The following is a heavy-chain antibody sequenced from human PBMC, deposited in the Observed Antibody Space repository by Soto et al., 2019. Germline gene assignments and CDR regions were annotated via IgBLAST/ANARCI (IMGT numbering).Heavy chain of an antibody. CDR1: GYTFTSYG. D-gene: IGHD3-9*01. J-gene: IGHJ2*01. CDR3: ARVVNHILTGSPWYFGL. V-gene: IGHV1-18*01. Sequence: QVQLVQSGAEVKKPGASVKVSCKASGYTFTSYGISWVRQAPGQGLEWMGWISAYNGNTNYAQKLQGRVTMTTDTSTSTAYMELRSLRSDDTAVYYCARVVNHILTGSPWYFGLWGRGTLVTVSS. CDR2: ISAYNGNT.